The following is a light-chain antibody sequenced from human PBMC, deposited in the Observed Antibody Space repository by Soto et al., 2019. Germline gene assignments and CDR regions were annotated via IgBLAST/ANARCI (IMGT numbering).Light chain of an antibody. J-gene: IGKJ2*01. V-gene: IGKV3-20*01. Sequence: ENVLTQSPDTVSLSPGERATLSCRASQGVISNHLAWYQQKPGQAPRLLIYGVFNRATGIPDRFSGSGSGTFFTLTIPRLEPEDSAVYFCQHYDGSPRTFGQGTKLEIK. CDR3: QHYDGSPRT. CDR2: GVF. CDR1: QGVISNH.